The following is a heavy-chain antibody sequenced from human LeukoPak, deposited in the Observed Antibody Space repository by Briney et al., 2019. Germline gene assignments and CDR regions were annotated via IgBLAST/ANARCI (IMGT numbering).Heavy chain of an antibody. CDR3: ARAGFGVVIKGGPGHYYGMDV. CDR1: GGTFSSYA. D-gene: IGHD3-3*01. Sequence: ASVKVSCKASGGTFSSYAISWVRQAPGQGLEWMGGIIPISGTANYAQKFQGRVTITADESTSTAYMELSSLRSEDTAVYYCARAGFGVVIKGGPGHYYGMDVWGQGTTVTVSS. CDR2: IIPISGTA. J-gene: IGHJ6*02. V-gene: IGHV1-69*13.